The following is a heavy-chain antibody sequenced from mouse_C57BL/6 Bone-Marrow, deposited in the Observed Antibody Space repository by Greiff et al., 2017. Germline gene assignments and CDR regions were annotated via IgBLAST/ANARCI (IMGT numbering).Heavy chain of an antibody. D-gene: IGHD1-1*01. V-gene: IGHV1-63*01. J-gene: IGHJ3*01. CDR2: IYPGGGYT. CDR3: AREGYYGSSLFAY. Sequence: QVQLQQSGAELVRPGTSVKMSCKASGYTFPNYWIGWAKQRPGHGLEWIGDIYPGGGYTNYNEKFKGKATLTADKSSSTAYMQFSSLTSEDSAIYYCAREGYYGSSLFAYWGQGTLVTVSA. CDR1: GYTFPNYW.